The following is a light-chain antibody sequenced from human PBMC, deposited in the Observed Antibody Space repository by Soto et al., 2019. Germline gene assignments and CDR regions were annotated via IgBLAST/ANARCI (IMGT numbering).Light chain of an antibody. CDR1: ESTNNY. V-gene: IGKV3-15*01. CDR2: GAS. Sequence: IILKKSPATLSLSTGERATLSCRASESTNNYLAWYQQKPGQAPRLLIDGASTRAAGIPPRFSGSGSGTEFTLTICSLQSEDFAVYYCKQYNKWPLTFGGGTKVDIK. CDR3: KQYNKWPLT. J-gene: IGKJ4*01.